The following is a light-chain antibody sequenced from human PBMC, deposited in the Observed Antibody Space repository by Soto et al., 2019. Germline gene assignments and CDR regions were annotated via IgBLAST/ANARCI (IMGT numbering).Light chain of an antibody. CDR2: GAS. CDR3: QQYGSSPYT. J-gene: IGKJ2*01. Sequence: EIVLTQSPGTLSLSPGERATLSCRASQSVSSSYLAWYQQKPGQAPRLLIYGASSRAPGIPDRFSGSGSGTAFTLTISRLEPEDFAVYYCQQYGSSPYTFGQGTKLEIK. V-gene: IGKV3-20*01. CDR1: QSVSSSY.